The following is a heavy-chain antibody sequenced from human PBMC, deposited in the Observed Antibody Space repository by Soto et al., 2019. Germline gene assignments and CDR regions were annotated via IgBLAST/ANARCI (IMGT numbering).Heavy chain of an antibody. CDR1: GFSFSIYS. Sequence: DVQLVESGGALVKQGGSLRLSCVASGFSFSIYSMNWVRQAPGKGLEWVSSIGNDGGPIDYADSVKGRFTITRDNAKNSLYLQMDSLSAEDTAFYYCARDCCGYDHGCDGSFDYWGRGTLVTVSS. CDR3: ARDCCGYDHGCDGSFDY. V-gene: IGHV3-21*06. CDR2: IGNDGGPI. D-gene: IGHD5-18*01. J-gene: IGHJ4*02.